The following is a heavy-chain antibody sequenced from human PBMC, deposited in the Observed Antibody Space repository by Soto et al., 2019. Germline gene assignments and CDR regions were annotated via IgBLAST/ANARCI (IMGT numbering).Heavy chain of an antibody. D-gene: IGHD3-22*01. CDR2: INHSGST. Sequence: SETLSLTCAVYGGSFSGYYWSWIRQPPGKGLEWIGEINHSGSTNYNPSLKSRVTISVDTSKNQFSLKLSSVTAADTAVYYCAGVAVAGTNDSSGYYSGPPPWGQGTLVT. J-gene: IGHJ5*02. V-gene: IGHV4-34*01. CDR3: AGVAVAGTNDSSGYYSGPPP. CDR1: GGSFSGYY.